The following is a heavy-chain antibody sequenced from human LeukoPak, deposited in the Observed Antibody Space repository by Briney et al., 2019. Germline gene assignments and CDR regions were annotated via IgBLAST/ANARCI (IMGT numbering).Heavy chain of an antibody. CDR1: GFTFSSYW. CDR2: INKDGGEK. J-gene: IGHJ4*02. V-gene: IGHV3-7*03. CDR3: VKDSPPRYSGSPPAY. Sequence: GGSLRLSCAASGFTFSSYWMSWVRQAPGKGLEWVANINKDGGEKYYVDSVKGRFTISRDNAKNSLYLQMNSLRADDTAVYFCVKDSPPRYSGSPPAYWGQGTLVTVSS. D-gene: IGHD1-26*01.